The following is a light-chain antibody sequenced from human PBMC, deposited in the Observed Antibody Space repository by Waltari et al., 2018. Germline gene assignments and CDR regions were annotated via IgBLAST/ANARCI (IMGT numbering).Light chain of an antibody. V-gene: IGLV1-51*01. CDR2: DTK. J-gene: IGLJ3*02. CDR3: VAWDSRLSGRL. Sequence: QSVLTQPPSVSAAPGQKVTISCSGSSSNIGSDFVSWYQQLPGTAPKLLIYDTKRRPPGIPDRFSGSKSGTSATLGITGLQTGDEADYYCVAWDSRLSGRLFGGGTKLTVL. CDR1: SSNIGSDF.